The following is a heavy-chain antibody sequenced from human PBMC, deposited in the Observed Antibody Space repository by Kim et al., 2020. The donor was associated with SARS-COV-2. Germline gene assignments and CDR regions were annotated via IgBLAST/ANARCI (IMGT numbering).Heavy chain of an antibody. V-gene: IGHV3-33*01. CDR2: IWYDGSNK. CDR1: GFTFSRYA. D-gene: IGHD1-1*01. J-gene: IGHJ5*02. Sequence: GGSLRLSCAASGFTFSRYAMHWVRQAPGKGLEWLAGIWYDGSNKYYADSVKGQFTISKDNSKNMMYLQTNSLKAGDTAVYYCARRREQQLELGWSNPWGQRTLVTDS. CDR3: ARRREQQLELGWSNP.